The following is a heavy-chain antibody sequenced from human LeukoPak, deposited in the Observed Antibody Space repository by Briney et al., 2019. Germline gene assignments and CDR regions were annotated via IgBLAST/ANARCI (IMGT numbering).Heavy chain of an antibody. D-gene: IGHD6-13*01. CDR1: GGSISSGSYY. V-gene: IGHV4-61*02. CDR2: IYTSGST. CDR3: ARGPPATIAAAGTGAFDY. Sequence: SSQTLSLTCTVSGGSISSGSYYWSWIRQPAGKGLEWIGRIYTSGSTNYNPSLKSRVTISVDTSKNQFSLKLSSVTAADTAVYYCARGPPATIAAAGTGAFDYWGQGTLVTVSS. J-gene: IGHJ4*02.